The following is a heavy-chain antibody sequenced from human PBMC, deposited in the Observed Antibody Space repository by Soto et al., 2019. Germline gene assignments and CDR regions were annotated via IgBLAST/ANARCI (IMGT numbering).Heavy chain of an antibody. CDR3: ATDRGPLLLSPDDAFDI. V-gene: IGHV1-24*01. CDR2: FDPEDGET. D-gene: IGHD3-10*01. Sequence: ASVKVSCKVSGYTLTELSLHWVRQAPGKRLEWMGGFDPEDGETIYAQKFQGRVTMTEDTSTDTAYMELSSLRSEDTAVYYCATDRGPLLLSPDDAFDIWGQGTMVTVSS. J-gene: IGHJ3*02. CDR1: GYTLTELS.